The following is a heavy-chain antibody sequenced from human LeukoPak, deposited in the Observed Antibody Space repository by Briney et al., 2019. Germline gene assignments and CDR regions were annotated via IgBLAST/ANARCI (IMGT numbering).Heavy chain of an antibody. CDR1: GFTFSSYG. Sequence: GRSLRLSCAASGFTFSSYGTHWVRQAPGKGLEWVAVIWYDGSNKYYADSVKGRFTISRDNSKNTLYLQMNSLRAEDTAVYYCASVMSSSWYESGAFDYWGQGTLVTVSS. V-gene: IGHV3-33*01. J-gene: IGHJ4*02. CDR3: ASVMSSSWYESGAFDY. CDR2: IWYDGSNK. D-gene: IGHD6-13*01.